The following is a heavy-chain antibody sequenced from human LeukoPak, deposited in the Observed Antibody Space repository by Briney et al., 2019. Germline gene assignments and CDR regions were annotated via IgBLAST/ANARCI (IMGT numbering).Heavy chain of an antibody. J-gene: IGHJ4*02. CDR1: GGSISSYY. CDR2: IYTSGST. V-gene: IGHV4-4*07. Sequence: PSETLSLTCTVSGGSISSYYWSWIRQPAGKGLEWIGRIYTSGSTNYNPSPKSRVTMSVDTSKNQFSLKLSSVTAADTAVYYCARDESVQVSSGYQLFDYWGQGTLVTVSS. CDR3: ARDESVQVSSGYQLFDY. D-gene: IGHD3-22*01.